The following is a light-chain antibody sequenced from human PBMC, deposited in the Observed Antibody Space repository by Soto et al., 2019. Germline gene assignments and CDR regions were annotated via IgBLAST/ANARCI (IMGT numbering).Light chain of an antibody. J-gene: IGLJ1*01. CDR1: SSDVGAYDY. Sequence: QSALTQPASVSGSPGQSIAISCTGTSSDVGAYDYVSWYQQHPDRAPRLVIYEVSNWPSGVSNRFSGSKSVNTATLTISGLQADDEADYYCASHTTTNTRVFGTGTKVTVL. V-gene: IGLV2-14*03. CDR2: EVS. CDR3: ASHTTTNTRV.